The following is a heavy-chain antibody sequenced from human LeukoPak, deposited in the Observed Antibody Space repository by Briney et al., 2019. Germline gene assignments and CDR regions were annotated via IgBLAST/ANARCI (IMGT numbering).Heavy chain of an antibody. CDR1: GFTFSSYA. V-gene: IGHV3-30*18. CDR3: AKVRTWLHLGDP. J-gene: IGHJ5*02. D-gene: IGHD5-24*01. Sequence: GRSLRLSCAASGFTFSSYAMHWVRQAPGKGPEWVAVISRDENNKYYADSVKGRFTISRDNSRNTLYLQMDSLRAEDTAVYYCAKVRTWLHLGDPWGQGTPVTVSS. CDR2: ISRDENNK.